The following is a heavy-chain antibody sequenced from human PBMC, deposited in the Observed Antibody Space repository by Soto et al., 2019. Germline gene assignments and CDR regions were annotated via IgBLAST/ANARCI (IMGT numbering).Heavy chain of an antibody. V-gene: IGHV1-8*02. Sequence: VSLKVSCKSSGYTFTGYEINWVRQASWQGLEWMGWVNPDSGNTDYAQKFQGRVTMTTNTSSSTAHMELSSLRSEDTAVYYFARVSRSGWYPEYYYGMDVWG. CDR2: VNPDSGNT. CDR3: ARVSRSGWYPEYYYGMDV. CDR1: GYTFTGYE. D-gene: IGHD6-19*01. J-gene: IGHJ6*02.